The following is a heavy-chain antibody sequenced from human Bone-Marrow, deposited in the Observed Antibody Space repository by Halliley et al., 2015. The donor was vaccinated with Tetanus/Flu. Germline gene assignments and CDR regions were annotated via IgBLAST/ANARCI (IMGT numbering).Heavy chain of an antibody. CDR2: IYFSGST. J-gene: IGHJ4*02. D-gene: IGHD6-6*01. Sequence: WIGYIYFSGSTYYNPSLKSRVTISLDTSNNPFSLNLTSVTAADTGVYYCGSIWGVSSSAIDYWGQGTLVTVSS. CDR3: GSIWGVSSSAIDY. V-gene: IGHV4-31*02.